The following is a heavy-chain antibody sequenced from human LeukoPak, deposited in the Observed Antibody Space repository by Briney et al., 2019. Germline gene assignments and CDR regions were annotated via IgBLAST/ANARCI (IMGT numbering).Heavy chain of an antibody. V-gene: IGHV3-23*01. CDR2: ISGSGGST. J-gene: IGHJ4*02. CDR3: AKKIVVVTSHFDY. D-gene: IGHD3-22*01. CDR1: GFTFSSYA. Sequence: GGSLRLTCAASGFTFSSYAMSWVRQAPGKGLEWVSAISGSGGSTYYADSVKGRFTISRDSSKNTLYLQMNSLRAEDTAVYYCAKKIVVVTSHFDYWGQGTLVTVSS.